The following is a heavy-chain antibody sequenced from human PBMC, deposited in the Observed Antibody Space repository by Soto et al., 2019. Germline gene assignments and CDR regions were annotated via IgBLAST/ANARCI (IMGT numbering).Heavy chain of an antibody. V-gene: IGHV4-31*03. Sequence: QAQLQESGPVLVKPSQTLSLTCTVSGGSISSGGYYWSWIRQHPGKGLEWIGYIYYSGSTYYNPSLKSRVTISVDTSKNQFSLKLSSVTAADTAVYYCARRYGDYVRIYFQHWGQGTLVTVSS. CDR1: GGSISSGGYY. D-gene: IGHD4-17*01. CDR3: ARRYGDYVRIYFQH. CDR2: IYYSGST. J-gene: IGHJ1*01.